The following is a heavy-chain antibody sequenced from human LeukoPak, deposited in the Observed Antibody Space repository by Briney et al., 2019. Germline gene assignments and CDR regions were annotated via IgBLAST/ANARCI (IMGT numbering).Heavy chain of an antibody. V-gene: IGHV4-34*01. D-gene: IGHD5-18*01. CDR3: ARTTEGGYTYDYFYYYYMDV. Sequence: SETLSLTCAVYGGSFSGYYWSWIGQPPGKGLEWIGEINHSGSTNYNPSLKSRVTISLDTSKNQFSLKLSSVTAADTAVYYCARTTEGGYTYDYFYYYYMDVWGKGTTVTISS. J-gene: IGHJ6*03. CDR2: INHSGST. CDR1: GGSFSGYY.